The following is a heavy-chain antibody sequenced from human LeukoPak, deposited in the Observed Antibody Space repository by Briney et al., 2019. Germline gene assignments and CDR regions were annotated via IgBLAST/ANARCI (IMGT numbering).Heavy chain of an antibody. J-gene: IGHJ4*02. CDR2: TSNDGSSK. CDR3: AREGGDLRWKNRFDF. CDR1: KFTFSTFA. D-gene: IGHD4-23*01. V-gene: IGHV3-30-3*01. Sequence: PGGSLRLSCAASKFTFSTFAMHWVRQAPGKGLEWVALTSNDGSSKYYTDSVKDRFTISRDNSKNTLYLQMNSLRAEDTAVYYCAREGGDLRWKNRFDFWGQGTLVTVSS.